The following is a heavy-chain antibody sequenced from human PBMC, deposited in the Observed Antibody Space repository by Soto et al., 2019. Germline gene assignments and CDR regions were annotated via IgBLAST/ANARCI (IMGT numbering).Heavy chain of an antibody. CDR3: VREGLTMYGVLTPSFDP. V-gene: IGHV4-30-4*01. D-gene: IGHD3-3*01. CDR2: IYHTGTT. J-gene: IGHJ5*02. Sequence: QVQLQESGPGLVKPSQTLSLTCTVSGASITSGDYSWNWISQPPGKGLEWIGYIYHTGTTYYNPSLQSRVTISVDTSMNPFSLKLRSVTAADTALYYCVREGLTMYGVLTPSFDPLGQGILVTVSS. CDR1: GASITSGDYS.